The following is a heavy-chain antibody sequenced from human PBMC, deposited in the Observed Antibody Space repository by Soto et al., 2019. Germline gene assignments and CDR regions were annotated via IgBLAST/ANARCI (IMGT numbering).Heavy chain of an antibody. CDR2: ISWHSGSI. Sequence: EVQLVESGGGLVQPGRSLRLSCAASGFTFDDYAMHWVRQAPGKGLEWVSGISWHSGSIGYGDSVKGRFTISRDNAKNSLYLQMNSLSAEDTALYSCAKGIGTQWLADFAYWGQGTLVTVSS. J-gene: IGHJ4*02. CDR1: GFTFDDYA. V-gene: IGHV3-9*01. CDR3: AKGIGTQWLADFAY. D-gene: IGHD6-19*01.